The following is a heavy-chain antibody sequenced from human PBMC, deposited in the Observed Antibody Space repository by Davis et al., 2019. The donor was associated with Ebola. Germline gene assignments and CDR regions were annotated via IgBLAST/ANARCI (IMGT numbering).Heavy chain of an antibody. Sequence: ASVKVSCKASGYTFTSYDINWVRQATGQGLEWMGWMNPNSGNTGYAQKFQGRVTMTRNTSTSTAYMELSRLRSDDTAVYYCATRATVVPFDYWGQGTLVTVSS. J-gene: IGHJ4*02. CDR3: ATRATVVPFDY. D-gene: IGHD4-23*01. CDR2: MNPNSGNT. V-gene: IGHV1-8*01. CDR1: GYTFTSYD.